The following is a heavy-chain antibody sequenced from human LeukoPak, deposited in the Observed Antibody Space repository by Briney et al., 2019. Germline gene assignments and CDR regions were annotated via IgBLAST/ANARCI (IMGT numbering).Heavy chain of an antibody. D-gene: IGHD3-22*01. V-gene: IGHV3-23*01. Sequence: GGSLRLSCAASGFTFNKHVVSWVRQAPGKGLEWVSAISGSGGSTYYADSVKGRFTISRDNSKNTLYLQMNSLRAEDTAVYYCAKPYYYDSSGYLPEYFQHWGQGTLVAVSS. CDR1: GFTFNKHV. CDR3: AKPYYYDSSGYLPEYFQH. CDR2: ISGSGGST. J-gene: IGHJ1*01.